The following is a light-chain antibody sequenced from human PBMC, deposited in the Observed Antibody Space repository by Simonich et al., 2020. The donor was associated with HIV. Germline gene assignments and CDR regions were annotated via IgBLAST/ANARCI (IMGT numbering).Light chain of an antibody. J-gene: IGKJ1*01. CDR2: KAS. CDR3: QHRGT. V-gene: IGKV1-5*03. Sequence: DIQMTQSPSTLSASVGDSVTITCRASQTISSWLAWYQQKTGKAPNLLIYKASSLESGVSSRVSGSGSGTEFTLTISGLQPDDFATYYCQHRGTFGQGTKVEI. CDR1: QTISSW.